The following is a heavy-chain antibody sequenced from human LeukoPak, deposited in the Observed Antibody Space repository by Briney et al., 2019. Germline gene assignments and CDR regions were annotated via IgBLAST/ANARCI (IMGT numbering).Heavy chain of an antibody. V-gene: IGHV4-59*01. CDR1: GGSISSYY. CDR3: ARGLTIFGVARRGWFDP. J-gene: IGHJ5*02. D-gene: IGHD3-3*01. CDR2: IYYSGST. Sequence: SETLSLTCTVSGGSISSYYWSWIRQPPGKGLEWIGYIYYSGSTNYNPSLKSRVTISVDTSKNQFSLKLSSVTAADTAVYYCARGLTIFGVARRGWFDPWGQGTLVTVSS.